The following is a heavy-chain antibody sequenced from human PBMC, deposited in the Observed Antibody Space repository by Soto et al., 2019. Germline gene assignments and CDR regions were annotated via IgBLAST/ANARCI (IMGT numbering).Heavy chain of an antibody. CDR2: TNQDGSEK. V-gene: IGHV3-7*01. CDR3: SGGVGDAF. J-gene: IGHJ4*02. D-gene: IGHD1-26*01. Sequence: EVHLVESGGGLVQTGGSLRLSCAISESTISRDWMNWVRQAPGKGLEWVAHTNQDGSEKYYADSVKGRFTIFRDNAKKSLHLQMNSLRAGDTAMYYCSGGVGDAFWGQGTLVTVSS. CDR1: ESTISRDW.